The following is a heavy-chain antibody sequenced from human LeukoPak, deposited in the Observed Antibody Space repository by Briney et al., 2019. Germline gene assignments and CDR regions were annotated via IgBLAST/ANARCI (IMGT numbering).Heavy chain of an antibody. CDR3: ARTYYYDSSGYYSYYFDY. CDR1: GGSISSYY. CDR2: IYYSGST. V-gene: IGHV4-59*01. J-gene: IGHJ4*02. D-gene: IGHD3-22*01. Sequence: SETLSLTCAVSGGSISSYYWSWIRQPPGKGLEWIGYIYYSGSTNYNPSLKSRVTISVDTSKNQFSLKLSSVTAADTAVYYCARTYYYDSSGYYSYYFDYWGRGTLVTVSS.